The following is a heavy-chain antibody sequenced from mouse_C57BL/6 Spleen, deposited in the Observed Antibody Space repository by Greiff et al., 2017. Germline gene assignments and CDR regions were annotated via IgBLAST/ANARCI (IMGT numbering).Heavy chain of an antibody. Sequence: QVQLQQPGAELVRPGSSVKLSCKASGYTFTSYWMHWVKQRPIQGLEWIGNIDPSDSETHYNQKFKDKATLTVDKSSSTAYMQLSSLTSEDSAVXYCARPHDGCPLFDYWGQGTTLTVSS. D-gene: IGHD2-3*01. CDR2: IDPSDSET. CDR1: GYTFTSYW. CDR3: ARPHDGCPLFDY. V-gene: IGHV1-52*01. J-gene: IGHJ2*01.